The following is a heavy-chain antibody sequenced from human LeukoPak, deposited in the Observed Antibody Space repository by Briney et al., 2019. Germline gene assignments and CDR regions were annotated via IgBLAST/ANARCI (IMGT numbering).Heavy chain of an antibody. CDR1: GYSFTSYW. J-gene: IGHJ4*02. D-gene: IGHD5-18*01. CDR3: ARQLSGYGYCVDY. Sequence: GESLKISCKGSGYSFTSYWVGWVRQMPGKGLEWMGIIYPGDSDTRYGPSFQGQVTISADKSISTAYLQWSGLKASDTAVYYCARQLSGYGYCVDYWGQGTLVTVSS. V-gene: IGHV5-51*01. CDR2: IYPGDSDT.